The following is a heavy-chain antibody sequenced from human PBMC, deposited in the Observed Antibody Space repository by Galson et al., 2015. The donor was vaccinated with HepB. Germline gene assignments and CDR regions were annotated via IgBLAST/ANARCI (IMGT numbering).Heavy chain of an antibody. Sequence: SLRLSCAASGFTFSSYWMSWVRQAPGKGLEWVANIKQDGSEKYYVDSVKGRFTISRDNAKNSLYLQMNSLRAEDTAVYYCARARKQLVRGYYFDYWGQGTLVTVSS. CDR3: ARARKQLVRGYYFDY. J-gene: IGHJ4*02. V-gene: IGHV3-7*03. CDR1: GFTFSSYW. D-gene: IGHD6-6*01. CDR2: IKQDGSEK.